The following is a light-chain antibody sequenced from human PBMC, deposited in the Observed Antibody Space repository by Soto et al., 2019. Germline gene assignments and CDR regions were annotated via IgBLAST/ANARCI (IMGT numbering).Light chain of an antibody. Sequence: MVMTQSPAILSVSPGERATLSCRASQRVNINYLAWYQQHPGQPPRLLIYGISTRATGIPARVSGSGSGTEFSLTISSLPSEDFAVYYCQQYSKWPITFGEGTRLEIK. CDR1: QRVNIN. V-gene: IGKV3-15*01. J-gene: IGKJ5*01. CDR3: QQYSKWPIT. CDR2: GIS.